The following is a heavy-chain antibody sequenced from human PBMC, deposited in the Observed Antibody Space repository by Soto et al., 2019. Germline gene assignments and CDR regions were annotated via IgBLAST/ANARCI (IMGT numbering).Heavy chain of an antibody. Sequence: QVQLVQSGAEVKKPGSSVKVSCKASGGTFSSYTISWVRQAPGQGLEWMGRIIPIRGIANYAQKFQGRVTITADKSTSTAHMELSSLRSEDTAVYYCAVGQLVRGDWFDPWGQGTLVTVSS. CDR2: IIPIRGIA. D-gene: IGHD6-13*01. CDR1: GGTFSSYT. J-gene: IGHJ5*02. V-gene: IGHV1-69*02. CDR3: AVGQLVRGDWFDP.